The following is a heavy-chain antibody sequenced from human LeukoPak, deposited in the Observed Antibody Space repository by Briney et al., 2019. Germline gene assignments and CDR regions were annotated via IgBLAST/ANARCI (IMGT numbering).Heavy chain of an antibody. CDR2: ISSSGSTI. CDR1: GFTFSSYE. J-gene: IGHJ4*02. D-gene: IGHD2-15*01. Sequence: PGGSLRLSCAASGFTFSSYEMNWVRQAPGKGLEWVSYISSSGSTIYYADSVKGRFTISRDNPKNTLYLQMNSLRVEDTAVYYCAKGYCSGGSCYLYYFDYWGQGTLVTVSS. V-gene: IGHV3-48*03. CDR3: AKGYCSGGSCYLYYFDY.